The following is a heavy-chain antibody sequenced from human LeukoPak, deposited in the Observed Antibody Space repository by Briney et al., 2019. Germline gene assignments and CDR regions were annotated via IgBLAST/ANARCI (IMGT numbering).Heavy chain of an antibody. J-gene: IGHJ4*02. D-gene: IGHD6-6*01. CDR1: GYTFTSYG. CDR3: ARGVRVEELIAARPGAY. V-gene: IGHV1-18*01. CDR2: ISAYNGNT. Sequence: ASVKVSCKASGYTFTSYGISWVRQAPGQGLEWMGWISAYNGNTNYAQKLQGRVTMTTDTSTSTAYMELSSLRSEDTAVYYCARGVRVEELIAARPGAYWGQGTLVTVSS.